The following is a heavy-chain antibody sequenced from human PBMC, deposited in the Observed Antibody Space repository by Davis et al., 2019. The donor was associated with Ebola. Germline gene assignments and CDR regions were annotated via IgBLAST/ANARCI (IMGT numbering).Heavy chain of an antibody. V-gene: IGHV3-30*04. CDR3: AREWLVYRAFDI. Sequence: GESLKISCAASGFTFSNYAMHWVRQAPGKGLEWVAVISYDGSKKYYADSVKGRITISRDNSKNTLYLQVNSLRVEDTALYYCAREWLVYRAFDIWGQGTMVTVSS. CDR1: GFTFSNYA. J-gene: IGHJ3*02. CDR2: ISYDGSKK. D-gene: IGHD6-19*01.